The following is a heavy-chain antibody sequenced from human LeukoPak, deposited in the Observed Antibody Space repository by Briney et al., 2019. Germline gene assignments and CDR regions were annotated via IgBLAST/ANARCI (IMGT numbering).Heavy chain of an antibody. CDR2: IYGGGST. Sequence: PGGSLRLSCAVSGLIVSNNYMNWVRQAPGKGLEWVPFIYGGGSTDYADSVKGRFTISRDNPKNTVYLQMNSLRAEDTAVYYCARGRLAYLLDDWGQGTLVTVSS. CDR3: ARGRLAYLLDD. CDR1: GLIVSNNY. J-gene: IGHJ4*02. V-gene: IGHV3-66*01. D-gene: IGHD2/OR15-2a*01.